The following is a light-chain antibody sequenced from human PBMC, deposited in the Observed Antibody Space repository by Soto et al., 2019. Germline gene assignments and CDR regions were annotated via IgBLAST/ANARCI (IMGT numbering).Light chain of an antibody. J-gene: IGKJ5*01. Sequence: DIVLTQSPVTLSLYPGERATLSCRASQSVSGYLVWYQQKPGQAPRLLIYDASTRAVGIPARFIGSGSGAEFTLTISSLQSEDFAVYYCQQRSNWPSITFGQGTRLEIK. CDR2: DAS. CDR3: QQRSNWPSIT. CDR1: QSVSGY. V-gene: IGKV3-11*01.